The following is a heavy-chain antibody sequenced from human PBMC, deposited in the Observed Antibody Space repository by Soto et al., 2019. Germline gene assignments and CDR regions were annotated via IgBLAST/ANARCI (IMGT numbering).Heavy chain of an antibody. Sequence: QVQLVQSGAEVKKPGASVKVSCKASGYTFTSYAMHWVRQAPGQRLEWMGWINAGNGNTKYSQKFQGRVTITRDTSASTAYMELSSLRSEDTAMYYCARGRSYGYVDYWGQGTLVTVSS. CDR2: INAGNGNT. CDR1: GYTFTSYA. J-gene: IGHJ4*02. D-gene: IGHD5-18*01. V-gene: IGHV1-3*01. CDR3: ARGRSYGYVDY.